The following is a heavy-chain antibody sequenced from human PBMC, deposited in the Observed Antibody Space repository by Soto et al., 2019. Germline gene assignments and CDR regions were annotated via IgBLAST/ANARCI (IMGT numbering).Heavy chain of an antibody. V-gene: IGHV3-30-3*01. CDR1: GFTFSSYA. J-gene: IGHJ6*02. CDR2: ISYDGSNK. Sequence: QVQLVESGGGVVQPGRSLRLSCAASGFTFSSYAMHWVRQAPGKGLEWVAVISYDGSNKYYADSVKGRFTISRDNSKNTLYLQRNSLRAEDTAVYYCAGGEDIVVVGAATFLYGMDVWGQGTTVTVSS. CDR3: AGGEDIVVVGAATFLYGMDV. D-gene: IGHD2-15*01.